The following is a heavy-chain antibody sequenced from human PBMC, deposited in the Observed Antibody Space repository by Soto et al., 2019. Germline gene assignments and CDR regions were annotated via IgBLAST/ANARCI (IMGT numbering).Heavy chain of an antibody. Sequence: QVQLQESGPGLVKPSQTLSLTCTVSGGSISSGDYYWSWIRQPPGKGLEWIGYIYYSGSTYYNPSLKSRVTISVDTSKNQFSLKLSSVTVADTAVYYCAREGTTVTTWTAGGFDPWGQGTLVTVSS. CDR2: IYYSGST. V-gene: IGHV4-30-4*01. CDR1: GGSISSGDYY. J-gene: IGHJ5*02. D-gene: IGHD4-4*01. CDR3: AREGTTVTTWTAGGFDP.